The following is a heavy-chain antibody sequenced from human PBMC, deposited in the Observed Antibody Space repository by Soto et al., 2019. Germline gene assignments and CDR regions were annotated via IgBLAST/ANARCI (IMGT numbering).Heavy chain of an antibody. Sequence: QVRLEESGPGLVKPSETLSLICSVSGGSVNNADYFWSWIRHHPENGLEWIGYIYYSGSTRYNPSFKTRANLAIDKSKNQFSLRLNSVTVADTAVYFCARDADYGGSRGGMDVWGRGTTVTVSS. J-gene: IGHJ6*02. V-gene: IGHV4-31*03. CDR2: IYYSGST. CDR1: GGSVNNADYF. CDR3: ARDADYGGSRGGMDV. D-gene: IGHD4-17*01.